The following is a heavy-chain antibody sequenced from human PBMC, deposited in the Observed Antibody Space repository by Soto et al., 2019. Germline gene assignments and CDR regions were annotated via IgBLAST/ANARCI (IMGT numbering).Heavy chain of an antibody. Sequence: EVQLVESGGGLVQPGRSLRLSCAASGFTFDDYAMHWVRQAPGKGLEWVSGISWNSGSIGYADSVKGRFTISRDNAKNSLYLQMNSLRAEDTALYYCAKDIIDLTMVRGTVGMDVWGQGTTVTVSS. CDR2: ISWNSGSI. CDR1: GFTFDDYA. CDR3: AKDIIDLTMVRGTVGMDV. D-gene: IGHD3-10*01. V-gene: IGHV3-9*01. J-gene: IGHJ6*02.